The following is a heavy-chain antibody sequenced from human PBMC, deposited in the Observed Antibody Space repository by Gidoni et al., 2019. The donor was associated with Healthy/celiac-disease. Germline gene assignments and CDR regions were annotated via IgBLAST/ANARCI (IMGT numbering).Heavy chain of an antibody. V-gene: IGHV5-10-1*01. D-gene: IGHD6-6*01. J-gene: IGHJ4*02. CDR3: ARLGSSSSSDY. Sequence: LEWMGRIGPSDSYTNYSPSFQGHVTISADKSISTAYLQWSSLKASDTAMYYCARLGSSSSSDYWGQGTLVTVSS. CDR2: IGPSDSYT.